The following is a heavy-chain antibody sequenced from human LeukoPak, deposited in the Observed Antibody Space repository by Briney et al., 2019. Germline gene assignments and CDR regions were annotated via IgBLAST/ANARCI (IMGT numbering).Heavy chain of an antibody. CDR3: ARDGATVSPAV. CDR1: GGSISSNEYY. J-gene: IGHJ6*04. CDR2: MYYSGST. V-gene: IGHV4-39*07. Sequence: KSSETLSLTCNVSGGSISSNEYYWGWIRQPPGKGLEWIANMYYSGSTSYNPSLRSRVTISVDTSKNQLSLNLSSVTAADTAVYYCARDGATVSPAVWGKGTTVTVSS. D-gene: IGHD4-17*01.